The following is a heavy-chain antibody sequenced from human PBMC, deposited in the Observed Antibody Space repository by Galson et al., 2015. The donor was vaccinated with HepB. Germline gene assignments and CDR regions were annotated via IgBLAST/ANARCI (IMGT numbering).Heavy chain of an antibody. CDR3: ARQSIAARGRDNWFDP. J-gene: IGHJ5*02. Sequence: SVKVSCKASGYTFTSYGISWVRQAPGRGLEWMGWISAYNGNTNYAQKLQGRVTMTTDTSTSTAYMELRSLRSDDTAVYYCARQSIAARGRDNWFDPWGQGTLVTVSS. V-gene: IGHV1-18*04. CDR1: GYTFTSYG. CDR2: ISAYNGNT. D-gene: IGHD6-6*01.